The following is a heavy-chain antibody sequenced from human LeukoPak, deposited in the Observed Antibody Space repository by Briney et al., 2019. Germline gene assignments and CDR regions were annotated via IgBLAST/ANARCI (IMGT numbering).Heavy chain of an antibody. CDR2: ISYDGSNK. J-gene: IGHJ3*02. CDR3: ARGGAGLGGAFDI. CDR1: GFTFSSYA. V-gene: IGHV3-30-3*01. Sequence: GRSLRLSCAASGFTFSSYAMNWVRQAPGKGLEWVAVISYDGSNKYYADSVKGRFTISRDNSKNTLYLQMNSLRAEDTAVYYCARGGAGLGGAFDIWGQGTMVTVSS. D-gene: IGHD2-15*01.